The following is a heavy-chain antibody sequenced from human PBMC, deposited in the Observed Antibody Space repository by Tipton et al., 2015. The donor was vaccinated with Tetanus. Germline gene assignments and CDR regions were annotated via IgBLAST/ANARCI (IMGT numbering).Heavy chain of an antibody. V-gene: IGHV4-30-2*01. CDR2: VFRSGSA. D-gene: IGHD2-2*01. CDR1: GASISSIYS. CDR3: ARVACSSTSCYSHYFDY. Sequence: LRLSCAVSGASISSIYSWSWIRQPPGKGLEWIGYVFRSGSADYNPSLKSRVNISLDRSENQISLMLTSVTAADTAVYYCARVACSSTSCYSHYFDYWGPGILVTVSS. J-gene: IGHJ4*02.